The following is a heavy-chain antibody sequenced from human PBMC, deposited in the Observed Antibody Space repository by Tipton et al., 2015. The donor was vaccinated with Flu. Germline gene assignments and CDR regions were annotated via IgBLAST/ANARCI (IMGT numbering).Heavy chain of an antibody. CDR3: ARGARGYSYGLIDY. CDR2: IYYSGST. J-gene: IGHJ4*02. D-gene: IGHD5-18*01. Sequence: TLSLTCTVSGGSISSYHWSWIRQPPGKGLEWIGYIYYSGSTNYNPSLKSRVTISVDTSKNQFSLKLSSVTAADTAVYYCARGARGYSYGLIDYWGQGTLVTVSS. CDR1: GGSISSYH. V-gene: IGHV4-59*01.